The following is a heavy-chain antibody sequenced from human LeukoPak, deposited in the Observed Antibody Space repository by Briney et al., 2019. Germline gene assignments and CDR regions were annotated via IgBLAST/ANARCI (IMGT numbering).Heavy chain of an antibody. J-gene: IGHJ5*02. CDR2: INWNGGST. V-gene: IGHV3-20*04. CDR1: GFTFDHYG. CDR3: ARDRGVDTAMVNWFDP. Sequence: GGSLRLSCAASGFTFDHYGMSWVRQAPGKGLEWVSGINWNGGSTGYADSVKGRFTISRDNAKNSLYLQMNSLRAEDTALYYCARDRGVDTAMVNWFDPWGQGTLVTVSS. D-gene: IGHD5-18*01.